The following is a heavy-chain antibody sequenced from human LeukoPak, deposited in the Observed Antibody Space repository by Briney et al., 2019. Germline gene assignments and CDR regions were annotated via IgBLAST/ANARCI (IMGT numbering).Heavy chain of an antibody. J-gene: IGHJ4*02. CDR2: ISSSSSYI. CDR1: GFTFSSYT. Sequence: KPGGSLRLSCAASGFTFSSYTMNWVRQAPGKGPEWVSSISSSSSYIYSADSVKGRFTNSRDNAKNSLYLQMNSLRAADTAVYYCAKDRAQQLVLDFWGQGTLVTVSS. D-gene: IGHD6-13*01. CDR3: AKDRAQQLVLDF. V-gene: IGHV3-21*01.